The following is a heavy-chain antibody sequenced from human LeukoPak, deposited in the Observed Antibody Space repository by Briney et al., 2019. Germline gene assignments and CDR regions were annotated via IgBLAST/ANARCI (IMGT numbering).Heavy chain of an antibody. CDR3: ARGSSTWSNAFDT. CDR2: INVDKGNT. Sequence: ASVKVSCKASGYTFTSYTMHWVRQAPGQRLGWRGWINVDKGNTKYSQRFQDRVIISWDTSASTAYMELSSLRSEDTAVFYCARGSSTWSNAFDTWGQGTMVTVYS. J-gene: IGHJ3*02. V-gene: IGHV1-3*01. CDR1: GYTFTSYT. D-gene: IGHD6-13*01.